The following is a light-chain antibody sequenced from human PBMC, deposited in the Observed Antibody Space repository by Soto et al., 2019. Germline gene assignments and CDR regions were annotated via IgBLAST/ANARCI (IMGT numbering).Light chain of an antibody. CDR1: QTVSTY. CDR2: GAS. CDR3: QQSYSAPET. Sequence: DIQMTQSPSSLSASVGDRVTITCRASQTVSTYLTWYQQKPGKAPKVLIYGASSLQSGVPSRFSGTGSETDFTLTISSLQPEDCATYYCQQSYSAPETFGQRTRVEIE. V-gene: IGKV1-39*01. J-gene: IGKJ1*01.